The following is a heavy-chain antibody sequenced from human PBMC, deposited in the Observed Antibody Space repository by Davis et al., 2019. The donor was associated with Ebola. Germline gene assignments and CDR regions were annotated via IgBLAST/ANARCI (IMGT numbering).Heavy chain of an antibody. CDR3: ATAKPGYYGTYGMDV. V-gene: IGHV1-18*01. Sequence: ASVKVSCKASGYTFTSHGISWVRQAPGQGLEWMGWISAYNGNTNYAQKLQGRVTMTTDTSTSTAYMELRSLRSDDTAVYYCATAKPGYYGTYGMDVWGQGTTVTVSS. CDR1: GYTFTSHG. D-gene: IGHD2/OR15-2a*01. J-gene: IGHJ6*02. CDR2: ISAYNGNT.